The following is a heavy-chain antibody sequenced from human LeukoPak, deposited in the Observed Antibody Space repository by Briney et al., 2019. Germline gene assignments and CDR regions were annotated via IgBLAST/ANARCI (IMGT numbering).Heavy chain of an antibody. V-gene: IGHV3-23*01. CDR2: INYSGGST. CDR1: GFTFSSYA. Sequence: GGSLRLSCAASGFTFSSYAMSWVRQAPGKGLEWVSGINYSGGSTYYAESVKGRFTISRDNSKNTLYLQMNSLRAEDTAVYYCAKGIAVAGAFDYWGQGTLVTVSS. CDR3: AKGIAVAGAFDY. D-gene: IGHD6-19*01. J-gene: IGHJ4*02.